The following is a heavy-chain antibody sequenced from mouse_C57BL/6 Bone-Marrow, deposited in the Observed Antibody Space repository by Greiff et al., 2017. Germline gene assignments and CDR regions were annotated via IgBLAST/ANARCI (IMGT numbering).Heavy chain of an antibody. J-gene: IGHJ4*01. CDR2: IDPEDGET. V-gene: IGHV14-2*01. CDR3: ARGLPRRLYYAMFY. CDR1: GFNIKDYY. D-gene: IGHD2-2*01. Sequence: EVKLVESGAELVKPGASVKLSCTASGFNIKDYYMHWVKQRTEQGLEWIGRIDPEDGETKYAPKFQGKATITADTSSNTAYLQLSSLTSEDTTLYYCARGLPRRLYYAMFYWGQGTSVTVSS.